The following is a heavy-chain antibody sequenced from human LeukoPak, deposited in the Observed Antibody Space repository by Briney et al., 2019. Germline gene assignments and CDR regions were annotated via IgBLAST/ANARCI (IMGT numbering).Heavy chain of an antibody. CDR2: INPDGSEK. CDR1: GITFSNYW. V-gene: IGHV3-7*01. J-gene: IGHJ3*02. CDR3: ATEPGIGYAFDI. Sequence: PGGPLRLSCAASGITFSNYWMSWDRQAPGKGLEWVANINPDGSEKNYAHSVKGRFTISRDNAKNSLSLQMNSLRAEDMAVYYCATEPGIGYAFDIWGQGRMVTVSS. D-gene: IGHD3-10*01.